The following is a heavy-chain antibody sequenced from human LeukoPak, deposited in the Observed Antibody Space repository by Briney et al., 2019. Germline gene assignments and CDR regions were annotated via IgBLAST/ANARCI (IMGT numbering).Heavy chain of an antibody. J-gene: IGHJ4*02. CDR2: INHSGST. D-gene: IGHD1-7*01. V-gene: IGHV4-34*01. Sequence: PSETLSLTCAVYGGSFSGYYWSWIRQPPGKGLEWIGEINHSGSTNYNPSLNSRVTISVDTSTNQFSLKLSSVTAADTAVYYCARVVNYRGDDYWGQGTLVTVSS. CDR1: GGSFSGYY. CDR3: ARVVNYRGDDY.